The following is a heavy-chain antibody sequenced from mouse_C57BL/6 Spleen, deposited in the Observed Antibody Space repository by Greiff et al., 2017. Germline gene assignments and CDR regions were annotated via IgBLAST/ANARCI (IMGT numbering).Heavy chain of an antibody. CDR1: GYAFSSSW. V-gene: IGHV1-82*01. CDR3: ARYDGYYKDAMDY. Sequence: QVQLQQPGPELVKPGASVKISCKASGYAFSSSWMNWVKQRPGKGLEWIGRIYPGDGDTNYNGKFKGKATLTADKSSSTAYMQLSSLTSEDSAVYFCARYDGYYKDAMDYWGQGTSVTVSS. CDR2: IYPGDGDT. D-gene: IGHD2-3*01. J-gene: IGHJ4*01.